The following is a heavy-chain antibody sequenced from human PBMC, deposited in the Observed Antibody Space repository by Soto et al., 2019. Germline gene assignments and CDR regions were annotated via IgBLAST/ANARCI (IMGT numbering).Heavy chain of an antibody. D-gene: IGHD6-13*01. CDR3: ARFRSAAGTGGTNWFDP. J-gene: IGHJ5*02. CDR1: GGSISGYY. Sequence: SETLSLTCTVSGGSISGYYWSWIRQPPGKGLEWIAYIFYTGSTNYNPSLKSRVTISVDTSKNQFSLKLSSVTAADTAVYYCARFRSAAGTGGTNWFDPWGQGTLVTVSS. CDR2: IFYTGST. V-gene: IGHV4-59*01.